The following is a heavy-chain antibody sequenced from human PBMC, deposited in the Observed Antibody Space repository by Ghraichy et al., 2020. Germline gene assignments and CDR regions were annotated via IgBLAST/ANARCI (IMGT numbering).Heavy chain of an antibody. V-gene: IGHV3-23*01. Sequence: GGSLRLSCAASGFTFSSYAMSWVRQAPGKGLEWVSAISGSGGSTYYADSVKGRFTISRDNSKNTLYLQMNSLRAEDTAVYYCASHLNMGSGSTPMYYGMDVWGQGTTVTVSS. D-gene: IGHD3-10*01. CDR2: ISGSGGST. CDR1: GFTFSSYA. CDR3: ASHLNMGSGSTPMYYGMDV. J-gene: IGHJ6*02.